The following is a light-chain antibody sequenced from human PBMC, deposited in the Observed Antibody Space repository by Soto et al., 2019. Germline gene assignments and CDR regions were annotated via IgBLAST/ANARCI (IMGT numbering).Light chain of an antibody. CDR2: EVS. CDR1: SSDVGGYNY. CDR3: SSYKSSSTPDV. Sequence: QSALTQPASVSGSPGQSITISCTGTSSDVGGYNYVSWYQQHPGKAPKLMIYEVSNRPSGGSNRFSGSKSGTTASLTISGLQAEDEADYYCSSYKSSSTPDVFGTGTKLTVL. J-gene: IGLJ1*01. V-gene: IGLV2-14*01.